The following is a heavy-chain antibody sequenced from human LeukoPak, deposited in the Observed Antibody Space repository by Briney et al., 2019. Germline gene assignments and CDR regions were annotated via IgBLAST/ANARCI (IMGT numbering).Heavy chain of an antibody. V-gene: IGHV3-11*01. CDR2: ISYSGDTI. CDR1: EFTFSDYY. CDR3: ARLGIITAAGSNDY. J-gene: IGHJ4*02. Sequence: PGGSLRLSCAASEFTFSDYYMSWIRQAPGKGLEWVSYISYSGDTIYYADSVKGRFTVSRDNAKNSLYLQMNSLRAEDTAVYYCARLGIITAAGSNDYWGQGTLVTVSS. D-gene: IGHD6-13*01.